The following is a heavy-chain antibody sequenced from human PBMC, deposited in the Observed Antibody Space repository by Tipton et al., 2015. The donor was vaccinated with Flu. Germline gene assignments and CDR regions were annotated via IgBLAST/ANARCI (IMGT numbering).Heavy chain of an antibody. CDR1: GGSFTDYY. J-gene: IGHJ6*02. CDR2: IHHSGNT. Sequence: TLSLTCAVYGGSFTDYYWSWIRQPPGKGLEWIGEIHHSGNTKYNPSLKSRVTISVDTSKNQFSLKVNSVTAADTAVYYCARDLWNDRRAYYYYGVDVWGQGTTVTVPS. CDR3: ARDLWNDRRAYYYYGVDV. D-gene: IGHD1-1*01. V-gene: IGHV4-34*01.